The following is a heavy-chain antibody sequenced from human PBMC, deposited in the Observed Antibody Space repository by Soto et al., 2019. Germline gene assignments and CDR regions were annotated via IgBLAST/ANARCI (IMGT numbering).Heavy chain of an antibody. D-gene: IGHD4-17*01. CDR2: IYYSGST. Sequence: QVQLQESGPGLVKPSQTLSLTCTVSGGSISSGSYYWSWIRQPPGKGLAWVGYIYYSGSTYYNPSLKSRITISRDTSKHQFSLKLSSVTAADTAVYYCARFIYGGKGAGWFDPWGQGTLVTVSS. CDR1: GGSISSGSYY. V-gene: IGHV4-30-4*01. CDR3: ARFIYGGKGAGWFDP. J-gene: IGHJ5*02.